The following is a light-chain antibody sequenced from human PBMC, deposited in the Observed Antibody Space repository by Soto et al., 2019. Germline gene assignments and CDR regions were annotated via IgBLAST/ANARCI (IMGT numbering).Light chain of an antibody. CDR1: QSVSTY. CDR2: GAS. V-gene: IGKV3-15*01. J-gene: IGKJ1*01. Sequence: EIVMTQSPATLSVSPGQRATLSCRASQSVSTYFAWYQQKPGQAPRLLIYGASTRAAGIAPRFSGGGSGTEFTLSISSLQSEDFAVYYCQQYNYWPRPFGQGTKVGIK. CDR3: QQYNYWPRP.